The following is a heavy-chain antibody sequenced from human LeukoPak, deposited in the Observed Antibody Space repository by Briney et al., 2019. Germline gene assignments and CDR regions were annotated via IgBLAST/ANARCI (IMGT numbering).Heavy chain of an antibody. J-gene: IGHJ5*02. Sequence: SETLSLTCTVSGGSISSYHWSWIRQPPGKGLEWIGYIYYSGSTNYNPSLKSRVTISVDTSKNQFSLKLSSETAADTAVYYCARAGYYDFWSGFPKRPNWFDPWGQGTLVTVSS. D-gene: IGHD3-3*01. CDR2: IYYSGST. CDR3: ARAGYYDFWSGFPKRPNWFDP. V-gene: IGHV4-59*01. CDR1: GGSISSYH.